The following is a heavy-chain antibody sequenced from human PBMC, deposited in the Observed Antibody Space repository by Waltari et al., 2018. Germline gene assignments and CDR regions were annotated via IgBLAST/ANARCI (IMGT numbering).Heavy chain of an antibody. Sequence: QVNLVESGGGVVQPGGSLRLSGATPGSTVSNFGMHWVRQAPGKGLEWVALIWFDGSDKFYADSVRGRFTISRDNSARTLYLDMDSLRLDDTAMYYCAKDAFGNTYLDFWGQGTLVTVSS. CDR2: IWFDGSDK. CDR1: GSTVSNFG. J-gene: IGHJ4*02. V-gene: IGHV3-30*02. D-gene: IGHD2-2*02. CDR3: AKDAFGNTYLDF.